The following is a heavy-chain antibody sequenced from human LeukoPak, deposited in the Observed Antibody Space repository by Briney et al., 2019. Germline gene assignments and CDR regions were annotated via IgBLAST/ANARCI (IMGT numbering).Heavy chain of an antibody. Sequence: GRSLRLYCSASGFTFVYYAMHRFRPAPGIVLERVSGISGNSGRIVYADSMKGRFTTYRAKPKNPLHLQLTSMRAAETALYYCARARRDWLLPNWFDPWGQGTLVTVSS. CDR2: ISGNSGRI. CDR3: ARARRDWLLPNWFDP. V-gene: IGHV3-9*01. D-gene: IGHD2-15*01. J-gene: IGHJ5*02. CDR1: GFTFVYYA.